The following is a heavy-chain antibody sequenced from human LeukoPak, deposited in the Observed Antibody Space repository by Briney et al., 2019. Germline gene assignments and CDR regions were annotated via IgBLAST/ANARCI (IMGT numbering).Heavy chain of an antibody. CDR3: ARGYYDAPGY. CDR1: GFTFSSYE. J-gene: IGHJ4*02. Sequence: GGSLRLSCAASGFTFSSYEMNWVRQAPGKGLEWVSHISSRGSAIFCADSVKGRFTISRDNAKNSLYLQMNSLRAEDTAVYYCARGYYDAPGYWGQGTLVTVSS. V-gene: IGHV3-48*03. D-gene: IGHD3-22*01. CDR2: ISSRGSAI.